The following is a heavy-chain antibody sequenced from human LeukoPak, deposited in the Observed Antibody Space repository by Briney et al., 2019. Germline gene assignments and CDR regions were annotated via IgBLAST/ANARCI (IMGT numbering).Heavy chain of an antibody. J-gene: IGHJ4*02. Sequence: GGSLRLSCVVSEFPFSKFCMSWFRQAPGKGLEWISYICSDSRIIHYADSVKGRFTISRDNGKNSLYLQMNSLRAEDTAVYYCARDFRNTGFDYWGQGTLVTVPS. V-gene: IGHV3-11*01. D-gene: IGHD4-17*01. CDR3: ARDFRNTGFDY. CDR2: ICSDSRII. CDR1: EFPFSKFC.